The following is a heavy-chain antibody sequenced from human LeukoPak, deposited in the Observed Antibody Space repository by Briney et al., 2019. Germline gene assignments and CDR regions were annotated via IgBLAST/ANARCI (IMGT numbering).Heavy chain of an antibody. Sequence: SETLSLTCAVSGGSVSSVSLYWGWIRQPPGKGLEWIGYIYYSGSTNYNPSLASRITISVDTSKNQFSLKLSSVTAADTAVYYCARASDILTGYPFDYWGQGTLVTVSS. CDR2: IYYSGST. V-gene: IGHV4-61*01. D-gene: IGHD3-9*01. CDR1: GGSVSSVSLY. CDR3: ARASDILTGYPFDY. J-gene: IGHJ4*02.